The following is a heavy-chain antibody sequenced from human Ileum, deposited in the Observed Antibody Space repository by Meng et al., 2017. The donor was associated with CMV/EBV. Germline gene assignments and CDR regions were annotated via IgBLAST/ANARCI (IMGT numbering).Heavy chain of an antibody. Sequence: GESLKISCAASGLTLSDYAMNWVRQAPGKGLEWVSSISFGAIYTDYADSVKGRFTISRDNGKNSLYLQMNSLTVEDSAVYYCARDLSPYTTLHKGGQLVDFWGQGTRVTGAS. CDR3: ARDLSPYTTLHKGGQLVDF. D-gene: IGHD3-16*01. J-gene: IGHJ4*02. CDR2: ISFGAIYT. V-gene: IGHV3-21*01. CDR1: GLTLSDYA.